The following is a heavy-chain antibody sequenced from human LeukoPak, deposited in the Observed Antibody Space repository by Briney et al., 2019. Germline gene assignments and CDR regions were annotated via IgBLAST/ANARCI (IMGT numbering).Heavy chain of an antibody. CDR2: IWYDGSNK. D-gene: IGHD2-15*01. V-gene: IGHV3-33*06. Sequence: GGSLRLSCAASGFTFSSYGMHWVRQAPGKGLEWVAVIWYDGSNKYYADSVKGRFTISRDNSKNTLYLQMNSLRAEDTAVYYCAKELGYCSGGSCYRDNWFDPWGQGTLVTVSS. J-gene: IGHJ5*02. CDR1: GFTFSSYG. CDR3: AKELGYCSGGSCYRDNWFDP.